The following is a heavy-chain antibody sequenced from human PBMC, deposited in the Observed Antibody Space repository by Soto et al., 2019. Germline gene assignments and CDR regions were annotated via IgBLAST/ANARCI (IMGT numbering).Heavy chain of an antibody. CDR3: ARSQWLEYYGMDV. J-gene: IGHJ6*02. Sequence: SETLSLTCAVYGGSFSGYYWSWIRQPPGKGLEWIGEINHSGSTNYNPSLKSRVTISVDTSKNQFSLKLSSVTAADTAVYYCARSQWLEYYGMDVWGQGTTVTVSS. D-gene: IGHD5-12*01. CDR1: GGSFSGYY. V-gene: IGHV4-34*01. CDR2: INHSGST.